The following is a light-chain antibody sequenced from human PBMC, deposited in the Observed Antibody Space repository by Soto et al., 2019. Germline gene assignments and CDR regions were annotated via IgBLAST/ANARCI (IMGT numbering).Light chain of an antibody. CDR2: GAS. CDR1: QSVSSSY. V-gene: IGKV3-20*01. Sequence: EIVLTQSPGTLSLSPGERATLSCRASQSVSSSYLAWYQQKPGQAPRLLLYGASSRATGIPDRFSGSGSGTDFTLPISRLEPEDFAVYYCQQYGSSHTFGQGTKLEIK. CDR3: QQYGSSHT. J-gene: IGKJ2*01.